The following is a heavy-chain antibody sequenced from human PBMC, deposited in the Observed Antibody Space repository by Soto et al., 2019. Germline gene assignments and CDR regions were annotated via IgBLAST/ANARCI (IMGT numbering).Heavy chain of an antibody. CDR2: IWYDGSIK. CDR3: MSSKSRWSPFYHYYPVGV. V-gene: IGHV3-33*01. D-gene: IGHD6-19*01. CDR1: GFIFSSYG. Sequence: GESLKISCAASGFIFSSYGMHWVRQAPGKGLEWVATIWYDGSIKKYSDSVKGRFTISRVNSENTLFLQMYSLRAEDTAIYYCMSSKSRWSPFYHYYPVGVWGQGTTVTVSS. J-gene: IGHJ6*02.